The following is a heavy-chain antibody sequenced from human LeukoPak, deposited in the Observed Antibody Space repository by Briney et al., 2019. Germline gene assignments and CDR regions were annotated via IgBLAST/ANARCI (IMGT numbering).Heavy chain of an antibody. Sequence: PGGSLRLSCAASGFTFSSYAMSWVRQAPGKGLEWVSAISGSGGSTYYADSVKGRFTISRDNSKNTLYLQMNSLRAEDTAVYYCAKTHQKSRYFDWFPRVDYWGQGTLVTVSS. CDR1: GFTFSSYA. J-gene: IGHJ4*02. D-gene: IGHD3-9*01. CDR2: ISGSGGST. CDR3: AKTHQKSRYFDWFPRVDY. V-gene: IGHV3-23*01.